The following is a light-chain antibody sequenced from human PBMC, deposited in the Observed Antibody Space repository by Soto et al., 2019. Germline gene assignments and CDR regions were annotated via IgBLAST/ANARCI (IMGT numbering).Light chain of an antibody. Sequence: EIVLTQSPGTLSVSPGERATLSCRASQTISSNNLAWYQQKPGQAPSLLIYGTSSRATGIPDRFSGSGSGTYFTLTIIRLEPEDAAIYYCQQYGSWTFGQGTKVEIK. CDR2: GTS. CDR1: QTISSNN. CDR3: QQYGSWT. V-gene: IGKV3-20*01. J-gene: IGKJ1*01.